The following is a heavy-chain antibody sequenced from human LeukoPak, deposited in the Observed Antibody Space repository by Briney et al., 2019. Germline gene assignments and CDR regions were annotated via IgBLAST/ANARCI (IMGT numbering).Heavy chain of an antibody. CDR2: FYHSGST. D-gene: IGHD6-19*01. CDR3: ASTQQWLAFDY. J-gene: IGHJ4*02. V-gene: IGHV4-59*01. CDR1: GGSISSYY. Sequence: SETLSLTCTVSGGSISSYYWSWIRQPPGKGLEWIGRFYHSGSTNYNPSLKSRVTTSVDTSKNQFSLRLNSVTAADTAVYYCASTQQWLAFDYWGQGILVTVSS.